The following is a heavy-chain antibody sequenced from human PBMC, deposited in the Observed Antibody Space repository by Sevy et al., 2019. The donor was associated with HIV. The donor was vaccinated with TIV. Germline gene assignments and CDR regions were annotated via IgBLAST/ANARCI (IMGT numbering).Heavy chain of an antibody. CDR1: GGSISTSSYY. CDR3: ETPRASGWYEGTGGYFDL. Sequence: SETLSLTCTVSGGSISTSSYYWGWIRQPPGKALEWIGSMYSTGSTSYNPSLKSRVTIFVATSKNQFSLKLTSAIATDTAVYYCETPRASGWYEGTGGYFDLWGRGTLVTVSS. CDR2: MYSTGST. V-gene: IGHV4-39*01. D-gene: IGHD6-19*01. J-gene: IGHJ2*01.